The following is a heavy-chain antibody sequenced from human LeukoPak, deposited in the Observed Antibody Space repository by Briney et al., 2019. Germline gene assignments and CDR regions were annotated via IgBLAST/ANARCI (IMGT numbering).Heavy chain of an antibody. V-gene: IGHV4-34*01. CDR2: INHSGST. J-gene: IGHJ6*03. Sequence: SETLSLTCAVYGGSFSGYYWSWIRQPPGKGLEWIGEINHSGSTNYNPSLKSRVTISVDTSKNQFSLKLSSVTAADTAVYYCARGSAAAGTSYYYMDVWGKGTTVTVSS. CDR1: GGSFSGYY. D-gene: IGHD6-13*01. CDR3: ARGSAAAGTSYYYMDV.